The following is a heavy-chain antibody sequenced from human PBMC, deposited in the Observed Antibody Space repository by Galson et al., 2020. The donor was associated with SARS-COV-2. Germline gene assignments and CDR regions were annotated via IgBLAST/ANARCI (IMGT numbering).Heavy chain of an antibody. D-gene: IGHD3-22*01. CDR2: SSHSGSTT. CDR1: EDTFGYFE. Sequence: GGSLRLSCTASEDTFGYFEMNWVRQAPGKGLEWISYSSHSGSTTYYADSVKGRFTISRDNAKKSLYLQMTSLRVDDTATYYCARARSSGWLDRCFDPWGQGTLVTVSS. CDR3: ARARSSGWLDRCFDP. J-gene: IGHJ5*02. V-gene: IGHV3-48*03.